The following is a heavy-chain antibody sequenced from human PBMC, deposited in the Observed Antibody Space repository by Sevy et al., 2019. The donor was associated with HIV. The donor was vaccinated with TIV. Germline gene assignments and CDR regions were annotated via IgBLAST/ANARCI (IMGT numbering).Heavy chain of an antibody. D-gene: IGHD4-4*01. J-gene: IGHJ6*03. CDR1: GGTFSSYA. Sequence: ASVKVSCKASGGTFSSYAISWVRQAPGQGLEWMGGIIPIFGTANYAQKFQGRVTITADKSTSTAYMELSSLRSEDTAMYYCARAPGNSDYYYYYMDVWGKGTTVTVSS. CDR3: ARAPGNSDYYYYYMDV. CDR2: IIPIFGTA. V-gene: IGHV1-69*06.